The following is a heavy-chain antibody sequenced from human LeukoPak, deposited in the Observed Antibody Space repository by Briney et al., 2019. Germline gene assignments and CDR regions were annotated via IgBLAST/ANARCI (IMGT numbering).Heavy chain of an antibody. J-gene: IGHJ4*02. D-gene: IGHD5-18*01. V-gene: IGHV3-74*01. CDR1: GFTVISYW. CDR3: ARDSGYSYVDY. Sequence: GGSLRLSCAASGFTVISYWMYWVRQAPGKGLAWVSRINSDGSSTSYADSVKGRFTMSRDNAKNTLYLQMNSLRAEDTAVYYCARDSGYSYVDYWGQGTLVTVSS. CDR2: INSDGSST.